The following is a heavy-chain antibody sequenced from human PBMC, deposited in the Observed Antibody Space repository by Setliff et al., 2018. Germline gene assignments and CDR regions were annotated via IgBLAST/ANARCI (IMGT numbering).Heavy chain of an antibody. Sequence: PSETLSLTCTVSGGSISTYYWSWIRQPPGKGLEFIGYVYYSGLTNYDPSLKSRVTMSVDSSKNQFSLKLSSVTAADTAVYYCAGTVTTHYYYYYYMDVWGKGTTVTVSS. V-gene: IGHV4-59*01. CDR3: AGTVTTHYYYYYYMDV. CDR2: VYYSGLT. CDR1: GGSISTYY. D-gene: IGHD4-17*01. J-gene: IGHJ6*03.